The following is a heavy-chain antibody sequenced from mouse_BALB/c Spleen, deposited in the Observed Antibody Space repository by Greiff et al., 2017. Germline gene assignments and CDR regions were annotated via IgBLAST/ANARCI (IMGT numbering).Heavy chain of an antibody. CDR1: GYSITSGYS. Sequence: EVQLQESGPDLVKPSQSLSLTCTVTGYSITSGYSWHWIRQFPGNKLEWMGYIHYSGSTNYNPSLKSRISITRDTSKNQFFLQLNSVTTEDTATYYCARPITTVVATDYAMDYWGQGTSVTVSS. CDR3: ARPITTVVATDYAMDY. V-gene: IGHV3-1*02. D-gene: IGHD1-1*01. CDR2: IHYSGST. J-gene: IGHJ4*01.